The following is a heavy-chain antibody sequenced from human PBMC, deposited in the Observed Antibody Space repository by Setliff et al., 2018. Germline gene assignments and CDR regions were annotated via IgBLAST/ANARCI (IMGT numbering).Heavy chain of an antibody. D-gene: IGHD3-10*01. CDR1: GYTFTAYY. Sequence: ASVKVSCKASGYTFTAYYMHWVRQAPGQGLEWMGWINPNSGDTNYAQNFQGRVTMTRDTSISTAYMELSRLRSDDTAVYHCARDFFYGSGSQAVGGMDVWGQGTMVTVSS. CDR2: INPNSGDT. V-gene: IGHV1-2*02. CDR3: ARDFFYGSGSQAVGGMDV. J-gene: IGHJ6*02.